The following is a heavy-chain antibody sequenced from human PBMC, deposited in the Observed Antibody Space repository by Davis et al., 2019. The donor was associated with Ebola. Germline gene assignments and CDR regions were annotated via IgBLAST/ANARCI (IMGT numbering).Heavy chain of an antibody. CDR3: AGSSWYKPGGY. Sequence: GESLKISCAASGITFSSHVMSWVRQAPGKGLEWVSTITGGGIAYYTESVEGRFTISRDNSKNTLYLQMNSLRAEDTAVYYCAGSSWYKPGGYWGQGTLVTVSS. D-gene: IGHD6-13*01. V-gene: IGHV3-23*01. CDR1: GITFSSHV. CDR2: ITGGGIA. J-gene: IGHJ4*02.